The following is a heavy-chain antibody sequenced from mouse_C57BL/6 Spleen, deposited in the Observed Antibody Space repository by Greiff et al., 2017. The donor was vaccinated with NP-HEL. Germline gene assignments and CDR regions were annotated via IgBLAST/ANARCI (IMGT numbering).Heavy chain of an antibody. D-gene: IGHD1-2*01. J-gene: IGHJ4*01. V-gene: IGHV1-26*01. Sequence: VQLKQSGPELVKPGASVKISCKASRYTFTDYYMNWVKQSHGKSLEWIGDINPNNGGTSYNQKFKGKATLTVDKSSSTAYMELRSLTSEDSAVYYCARGYPYWGQGTSVTVSS. CDR1: RYTFTDYY. CDR2: INPNNGGT. CDR3: ARGYPY.